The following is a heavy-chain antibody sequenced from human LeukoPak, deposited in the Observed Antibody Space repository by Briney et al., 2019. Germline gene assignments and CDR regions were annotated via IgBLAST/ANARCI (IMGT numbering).Heavy chain of an antibody. CDR2: IYYNGNT. D-gene: IGHD6-19*01. CDR1: GGSISRISYY. V-gene: IGHV4-39*01. Sequence: NTSETLSLTCTVSGGSISRISYYWGWIRQPPGKGLEWIGSIYYNGNTYYNPSLKSRVTISVDTSKNQFSLNLNSVTAADTAVYYCARRPSSGWYADYWGQGTLVTVSS. CDR3: ARRPSSGWYADY. J-gene: IGHJ4*02.